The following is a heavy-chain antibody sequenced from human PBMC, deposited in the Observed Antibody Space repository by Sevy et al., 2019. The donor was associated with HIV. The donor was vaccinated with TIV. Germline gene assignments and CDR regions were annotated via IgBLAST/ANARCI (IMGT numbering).Heavy chain of an antibody. D-gene: IGHD2-2*02. J-gene: IGHJ4*02. V-gene: IGHV3-11*01. CDR1: GFAFYDYS. CDR3: AREGCTIPYDY. CDR2: LCFGCGKI. Sequence: GGSLRLSCAASGFAFYDYSMSWIRQAPGKGLEWVANLCFGCGKINYEDSVKGRFTSSSDNSKNSLYLQMDSVRVEDTALYYCAREGCTIPYDYWGQGTRVTVSS.